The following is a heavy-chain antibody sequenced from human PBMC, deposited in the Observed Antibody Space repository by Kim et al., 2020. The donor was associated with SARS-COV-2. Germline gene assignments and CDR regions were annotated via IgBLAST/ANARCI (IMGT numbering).Heavy chain of an antibody. CDR1: GFTFSTNN. CDR2: ISSTSNYI. Sequence: GGSLRLSCAASGFTFSTNNINWVRQDPGKGLEWVSSISSTSNYIYYADSVKGRFTISRDNAKNSLYLQMHSLRAEDTAVYYCARARWTSNYYFDYWGQVTLVIVSS. D-gene: IGHD2-15*01. V-gene: IGHV3-21*01. J-gene: IGHJ4*02. CDR3: ARARWTSNYYFDY.